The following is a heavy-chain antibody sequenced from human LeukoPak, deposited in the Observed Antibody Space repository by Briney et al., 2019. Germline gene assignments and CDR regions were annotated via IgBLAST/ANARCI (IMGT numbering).Heavy chain of an antibody. CDR2: INPNSGGT. V-gene: IGHV1-2*06. D-gene: IGHD6-19*01. CDR1: GYTFTGYY. J-gene: IGHJ5*02. CDR3: ARDRLAGNNWFDP. Sequence: ASVKVSXKASGYTFTGYYMHWVRQAPGQGLEWMGRINPNSGGTNYAQKFQGRVTMTRDTSISTAYMELSRLRSDDTAVYYCARDRLAGNNWFDPWGQGTLVTVSS.